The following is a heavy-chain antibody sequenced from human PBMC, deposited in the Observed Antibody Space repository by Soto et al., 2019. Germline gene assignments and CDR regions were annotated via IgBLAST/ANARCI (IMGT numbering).Heavy chain of an antibody. J-gene: IGHJ6*02. CDR1: GYTFTSYD. CDR3: ARAGDYSYYYGMDV. D-gene: IGHD4-4*01. CDR2: MNPNSGNT. Sequence: WASVKVSCKASGYTFTSYDINWVRQATGQGLEWMGWMNPNSGNTGYAQKFQGRVTMTRNTSISTAYMELSSLRSEDTAVYYCARAGDYSYYYGMDVWGQGTTVTVS. V-gene: IGHV1-8*01.